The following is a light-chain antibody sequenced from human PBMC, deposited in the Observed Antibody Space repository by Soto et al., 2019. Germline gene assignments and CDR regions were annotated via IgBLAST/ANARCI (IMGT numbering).Light chain of an antibody. V-gene: IGLV2-14*01. CDR1: SSDIGGYNH. CDR3: NSYTSTSAYV. CDR2: EVS. J-gene: IGLJ1*01. Sequence: QSARTQPASVSGSPGQSITISCTGTSSDIGGYNHVSWYQQQPGKAPNHMIYEVSNRTSGVSNRFSGSKSGNTASLTISGLQAEDEADYYCNSYTSTSAYVFGTGTQVTV.